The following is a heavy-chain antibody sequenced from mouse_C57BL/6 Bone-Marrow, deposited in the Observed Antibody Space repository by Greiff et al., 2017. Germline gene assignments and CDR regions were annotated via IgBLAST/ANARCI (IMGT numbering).Heavy chain of an antibody. J-gene: IGHJ2*01. Sequence: EVQGVESGGDLVKPGGSLKLSCAASGFTFSSYGMSWVRQTPDKRLEWVATISSGGSYTYYPDSVKGRFTISRDNVKNTLYLQMSSLKSEDTAMYYCARRRDYDYGALYFDYWGQGTTLTVSS. D-gene: IGHD2-4*01. CDR3: ARRRDYDYGALYFDY. V-gene: IGHV5-6*01. CDR2: ISSGGSYT. CDR1: GFTFSSYG.